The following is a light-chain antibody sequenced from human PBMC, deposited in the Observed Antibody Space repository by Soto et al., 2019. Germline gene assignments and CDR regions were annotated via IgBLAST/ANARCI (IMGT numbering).Light chain of an antibody. CDR1: QDIRNS. CDR2: DAS. V-gene: IGKV1-33*01. Sequence: DIQMNQSPPFPCASVVDIVTITRHASQDIRNSLNWYQQKPGTAPNLLIYDASNLETGVPSRFSGSGSGTDFSFSISSLQPEDIATYYCQQYENLVTFGQGTRLEI. CDR3: QQYENLVT. J-gene: IGKJ5*01.